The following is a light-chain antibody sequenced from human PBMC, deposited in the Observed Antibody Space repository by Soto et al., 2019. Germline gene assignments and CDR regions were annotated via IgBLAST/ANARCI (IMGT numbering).Light chain of an antibody. J-gene: IGLJ2*01. CDR2: EVE. CDR3: SSYTSTVTLVV. CDR1: SSDIGDYNY. Sequence: QSALTQPASVSASPGQLITISCTGTSSDIGDYNYVSWYQQRPGEAPKLILYEVENRPSGISDRFSGSKSGNTASLTISGLRTEDEADYYCSSYTSTVTLVVFGGGTKVTVL. V-gene: IGLV2-14*03.